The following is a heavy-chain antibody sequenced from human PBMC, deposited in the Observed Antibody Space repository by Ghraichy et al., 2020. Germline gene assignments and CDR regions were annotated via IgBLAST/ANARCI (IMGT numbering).Heavy chain of an antibody. V-gene: IGHV3-7*01. CDR2: INQDGIQK. J-gene: IGHJ4*02. Sequence: GGSLRLSCAASGFTFSYYWMSWVRQAPGKGLEWVANINQDGIQKYYVDSVKGRFTMSSDNARNSLYLQMNSLRAEDTAVYYCATSPTRDSRSSYWGQGTLVTVSS. D-gene: IGHD3-22*01. CDR1: GFTFSYYW. CDR3: ATSPTRDSRSSY.